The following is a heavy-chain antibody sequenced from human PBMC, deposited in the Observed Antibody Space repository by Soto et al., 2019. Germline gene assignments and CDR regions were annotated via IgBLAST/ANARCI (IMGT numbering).Heavy chain of an antibody. Sequence: GGSLRLSCAASGFTVSSNYMSWVRQAPGKGLEWVSVIYSGGSTYYADSVKGRFNISRDNSKNTLYLQMNSLRAEDTAVYYCARDPSPYGPASYYGMDAWGQGTTVTVSS. CDR2: IYSGGST. V-gene: IGHV3-53*01. CDR1: GFTVSSNY. CDR3: ARDPSPYGPASYYGMDA. D-gene: IGHD4-17*01. J-gene: IGHJ6*02.